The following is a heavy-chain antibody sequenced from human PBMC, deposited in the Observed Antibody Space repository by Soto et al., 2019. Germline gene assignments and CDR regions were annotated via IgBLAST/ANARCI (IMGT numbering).Heavy chain of an antibody. J-gene: IGHJ4*02. CDR1: GGAISSSNYY. CDR3: ATLTPPFDL. CDR2: VYYRGSA. V-gene: IGHV4-39*02. Sequence: ASETLSLTCTVSGGAISSSNYYWGWVRQSPGKGLEWIGSVYYRGSAHFNPSLKSRVTISIDTSKNHVSLNLTSVTAADTAVYYCATLTPPFDLWGQGTLVTSPQ.